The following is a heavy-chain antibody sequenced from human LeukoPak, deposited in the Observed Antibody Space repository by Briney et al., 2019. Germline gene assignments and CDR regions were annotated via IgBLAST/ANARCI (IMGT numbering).Heavy chain of an antibody. Sequence: GGSLRLSCAASGFTFSSYWMSWVRQAPGKGLEWVAHIKQDGSAKYYVDSVKGRFTISRDNAKNSLYLQLNSLRAEDTAVFYCTRAAMVRGLIGYYYYGMDVWGKGTTVTVSS. V-gene: IGHV3-7*03. D-gene: IGHD3-10*01. CDR1: GFTFSSYW. J-gene: IGHJ6*04. CDR3: TRAAMVRGLIGYYYYGMDV. CDR2: IKQDGSAK.